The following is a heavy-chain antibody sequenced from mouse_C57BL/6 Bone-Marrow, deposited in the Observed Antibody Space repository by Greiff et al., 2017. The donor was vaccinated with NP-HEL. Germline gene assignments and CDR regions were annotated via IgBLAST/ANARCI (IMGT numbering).Heavy chain of an antibody. CDR3: TSYWGYSNPFAY. CDR1: GYTFTDYE. CDR2: IDPETGGT. D-gene: IGHD2-5*01. Sequence: VQLQQSGAELVRPGASVTLSCKASGYTFTDYEMHWVKQTPVHGLEWIGAIDPETGGTAYNQKFKGKAILTADKSSSTAYMELRSLTSEDSAVYYCTSYWGYSNPFAYWGQGTLVTVSA. J-gene: IGHJ3*01. V-gene: IGHV1-15*01.